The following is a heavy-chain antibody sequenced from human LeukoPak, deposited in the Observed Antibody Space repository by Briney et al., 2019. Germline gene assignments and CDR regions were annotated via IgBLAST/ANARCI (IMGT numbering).Heavy chain of an antibody. V-gene: IGHV3-30*04. D-gene: IGHD5-12*01. Sequence: PGRSLTLSCAASGFTFSIYAMHAVRQAPGKGLEWVVVISYDGSNKYYADSVKGRFTISRDNSKNTLYLQMNSLRAEDTAVYYCARGPSKWLLLYCFDCWGQGTLVTVTS. J-gene: IGHJ4*02. CDR3: ARGPSKWLLLYCFDC. CDR1: GFTFSIYA. CDR2: ISYDGSNK.